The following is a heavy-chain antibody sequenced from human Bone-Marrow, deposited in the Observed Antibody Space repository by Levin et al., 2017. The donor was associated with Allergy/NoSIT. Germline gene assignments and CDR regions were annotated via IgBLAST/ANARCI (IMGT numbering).Heavy chain of an antibody. J-gene: IGHJ6*02. CDR1: GFTFSDYY. D-gene: IGHD2-15*01. Sequence: QAGGSLRLSCAASGFTFSDYYMDWVRQAPGKGLEWVGRSRGRAHSYTTEYAASVRGRFTVSRDVSKDSLYLQMNSLKTEDTALYYCARGALSPTPGAHYYRFDVWGQGTTVTVSS. CDR3: ARGALSPTPGAHYYRFDV. V-gene: IGHV3-72*01. CDR2: SRGRAHSYTT.